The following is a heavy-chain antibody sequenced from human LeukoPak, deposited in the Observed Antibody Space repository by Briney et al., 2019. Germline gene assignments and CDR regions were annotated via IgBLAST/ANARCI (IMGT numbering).Heavy chain of an antibody. CDR2: ISSSSTHI. Sequence: GGSLRLSCAASGFTFTSYSMNWVRQAPGRGLEWVSSISSSSTHIYYADSVKGRFTISRDNAKNSLYLQMNSLRAEDTAVYYCARDRLPGIAVAGYYYYGMDVWGQGTTVTVSS. D-gene: IGHD6-19*01. CDR1: GFTFTSYS. J-gene: IGHJ6*02. CDR3: ARDRLPGIAVAGYYYYGMDV. V-gene: IGHV3-21*01.